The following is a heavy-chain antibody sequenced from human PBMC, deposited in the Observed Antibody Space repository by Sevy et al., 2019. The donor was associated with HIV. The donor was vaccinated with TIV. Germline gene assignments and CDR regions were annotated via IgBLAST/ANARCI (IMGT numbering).Heavy chain of an antibody. Sequence: GGSLRLSCAASGVTFSSHWMHWVRQTPGKGLVWVSRINSDGSSTSYADPVKGRFTISRDNAKNTLYLQMNSLSAEDTAVYFCGSGGRPAGFDYWGQGTLVTVSS. D-gene: IGHD1-26*01. CDR3: GSGGRPAGFDY. J-gene: IGHJ4*02. V-gene: IGHV3-74*01. CDR1: GVTFSSHW. CDR2: INSDGSST.